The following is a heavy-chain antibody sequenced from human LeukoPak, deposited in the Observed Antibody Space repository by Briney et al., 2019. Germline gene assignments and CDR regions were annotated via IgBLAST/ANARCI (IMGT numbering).Heavy chain of an antibody. V-gene: IGHV4-38-2*01. D-gene: IGHD2-21*02. CDR3: ARAGVVVTAIPQY. CDR1: GYSISNGYS. CDR2: IYHSGST. Sequence: SECLSLTCAVSGYSISNGYSWGWSRLAPGKGLEWIGSIYHSGSTYYNPSLKTRVTISVDTSKNQLSLKLSSVTAADTAVYYCARAGVVVTAIPQYWGEGTLVTVSS. J-gene: IGHJ4*02.